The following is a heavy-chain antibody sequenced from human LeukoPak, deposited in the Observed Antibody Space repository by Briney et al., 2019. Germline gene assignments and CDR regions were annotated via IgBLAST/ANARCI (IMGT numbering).Heavy chain of an antibody. CDR1: GYSISSGYY. D-gene: IGHD2-2*01. V-gene: IGHV4-38-2*02. J-gene: IGHJ4*02. CDR2: IYHSGST. Sequence: SETLSLTCTVSGYSISSGYYWGWIRQPPGKGLEWIGSIYHSGSTYYNPSLKSRVTISVDTSKNQFSLKLSSVTAADTAVYYCARGRYCSSTSCSVGFDYWGQGTLVTVSS. CDR3: ARGRYCSSTSCSVGFDY.